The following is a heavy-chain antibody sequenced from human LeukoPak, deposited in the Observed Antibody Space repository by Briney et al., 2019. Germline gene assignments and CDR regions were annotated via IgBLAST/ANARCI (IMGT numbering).Heavy chain of an antibody. J-gene: IGHJ5*02. CDR2: ISAYNGNT. CDR1: GYTFTSYG. D-gene: IGHD6-19*01. CDR3: ARADSHSSGWYGGFDP. V-gene: IGHV1-18*01. Sequence: ASVKVSCKASGYTFTSYGISWVRQAPGQGLEWMGWISAYNGNTNYAQKLQGRVTMTTDTSTSKAYMELRSLRSDDTAVYYCARADSHSSGWYGGFDPWGQGTLVTVSS.